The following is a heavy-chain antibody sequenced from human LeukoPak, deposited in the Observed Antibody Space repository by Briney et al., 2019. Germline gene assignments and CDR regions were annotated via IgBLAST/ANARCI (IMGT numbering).Heavy chain of an antibody. CDR1: GGSFSGYY. Sequence: SETLSLTCAVYGGSFSGYYWSWIRQPPGKGLEWIGEINHSGSTNYNPSLKSRVTISVDTSKNQFSLKLSSVTAADTAVYYCSRGEYCSGGSCYSQFDYWGQGTLVTVSS. D-gene: IGHD2-15*01. V-gene: IGHV4-34*01. J-gene: IGHJ4*02. CDR3: SRGEYCSGGSCYSQFDY. CDR2: INHSGST.